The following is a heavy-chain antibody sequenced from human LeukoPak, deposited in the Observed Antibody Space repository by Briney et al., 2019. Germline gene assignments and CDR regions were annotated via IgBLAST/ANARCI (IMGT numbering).Heavy chain of an antibody. CDR1: AFTFSEYY. D-gene: IGHD2-2*01. CDR2: ISSSGNSI. CDR3: ARGGGPRYCTSITCYPLDF. Sequence: GGSLRLSCAASAFTFSEYYMNWIRQAPGRGLEWVSSISSSGNSIYYADSVKGRFTISRANAKNSLNLQMSSLRAEDTAVYYCARGGGPRYCTSITCYPLDFWGQGTLVTVSS. J-gene: IGHJ4*02. V-gene: IGHV3-11*01.